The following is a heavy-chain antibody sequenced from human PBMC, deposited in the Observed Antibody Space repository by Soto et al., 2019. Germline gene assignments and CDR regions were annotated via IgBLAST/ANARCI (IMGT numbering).Heavy chain of an antibody. CDR2: INIDGSST. V-gene: IGHV3-74*01. J-gene: IGHJ4*02. Sequence: PGGSLRLSCAASVFTFSSYWMHWVRQAPGKWLVWFSRINIDGSSTXXADSVKGRXTISRYNSKNTXYLQMXSLRAEDTAVYYCASGGIAVHWRQGTLVTVSS. D-gene: IGHD6-19*01. CDR3: ASGGIAVH. CDR1: VFTFSSYW.